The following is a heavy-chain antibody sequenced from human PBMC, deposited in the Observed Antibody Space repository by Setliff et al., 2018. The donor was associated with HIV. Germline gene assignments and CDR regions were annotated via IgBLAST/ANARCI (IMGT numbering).Heavy chain of an antibody. V-gene: IGHV4-38-2*01. CDR1: GFTFSTSA. CDR2: VYYSGST. J-gene: IGHJ6*03. CDR3: VRTGSSTSWGIYYYYYMDI. Sequence: PGGSLRLSCAASGFTFSTSAMHWVRQSPGKGLEWIGSVYYSGSTYYNPSLKSRVTISVDTSKNQFSLKLSSVTAADTAVYYCVRTGSSTSWGIYYYYYMDIWGKGSTVTVSS. D-gene: IGHD3-10*01.